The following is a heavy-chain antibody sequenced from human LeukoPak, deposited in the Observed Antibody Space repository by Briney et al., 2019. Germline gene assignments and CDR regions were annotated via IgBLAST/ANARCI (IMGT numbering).Heavy chain of an antibody. CDR1: GGSISSSSYY. CDR3: ARNVDTAMAFDY. V-gene: IGHV4-39*01. Sequence: PSETLSLTCTVSGGSISSSSYYWGLIRQPPGKWLEWIGSIYYSGSTYYNPSLKSRVTISVDTSKNQFSLKLSSVTAADTAVYYCARNVDTAMAFDYWGQGTLVTVSS. CDR2: IYYSGST. J-gene: IGHJ4*02. D-gene: IGHD5-18*01.